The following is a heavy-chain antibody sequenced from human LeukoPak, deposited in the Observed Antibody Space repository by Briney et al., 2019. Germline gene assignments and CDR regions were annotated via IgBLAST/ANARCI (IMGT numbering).Heavy chain of an antibody. CDR2: IIPIFGTA. Sequence: GASVKVSCKASGGTFSSYDINWVRQAPGQGLEWMGGIIPIFGTANYAKKFQDRVTISTDESTNTAYMELRSLSSEDTAVYYCAVLVPTATAFDIWGQGTMVTASS. CDR1: GGTFSSYD. V-gene: IGHV1-69*05. CDR3: AVLVPTATAFDI. J-gene: IGHJ3*02. D-gene: IGHD2-2*01.